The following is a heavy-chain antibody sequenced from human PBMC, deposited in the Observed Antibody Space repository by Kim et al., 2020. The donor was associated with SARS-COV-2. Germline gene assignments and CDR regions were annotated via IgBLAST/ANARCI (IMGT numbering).Heavy chain of an antibody. CDR2: IGPGDSDV. V-gene: IGHV5-51*01. D-gene: IGHD3-10*01. Sequence: GESLKISCKVSGYSFNNFWIGGVRQMPGKGLEWMGTIGPGDSDVRYSASFQGLVTISAAKTVTTAYLQWSSLKASDTAMYFCARQPMGMSYYSPGQFDNWGQGTMVTVSS. J-gene: IGHJ3*02. CDR1: GYSFNNFW. CDR3: ARQPMGMSYYSPGQFDN.